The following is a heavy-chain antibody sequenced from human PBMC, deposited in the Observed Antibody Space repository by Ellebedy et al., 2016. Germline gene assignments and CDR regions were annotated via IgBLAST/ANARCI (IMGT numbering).Heavy chain of an antibody. J-gene: IGHJ4*02. D-gene: IGHD3-16*01. Sequence: SETLSLTXTVSGGSISSYYWSWIRQPPGKGLEWIGYIHYSENSHYNPSLKSRVTMSVDTSKNQFSLKLSSVTAADTAVYYCARAFFRGEGYFDYWGQGTLVTVSS. V-gene: IGHV4-59*12. CDR1: GGSISSYY. CDR3: ARAFFRGEGYFDY. CDR2: IHYSENS.